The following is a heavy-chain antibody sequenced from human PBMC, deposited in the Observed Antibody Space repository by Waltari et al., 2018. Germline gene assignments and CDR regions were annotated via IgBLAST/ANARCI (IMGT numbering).Heavy chain of an antibody. J-gene: IGHJ4*02. V-gene: IGHV4-34*01. D-gene: IGHD3-16*01. Sequence: QVQLQQWGAGLLKPSETLSLTCAVYGGSFSGYYWSWIRQPPGKGLEWIGEINHSGSTNYTPSLKSRVPISVDTSKNQFSLKLSSVTAADTAVYYCARGTKLRRMITFGNWGQGTLVTVSS. CDR2: INHSGST. CDR3: ARGTKLRRMITFGN. CDR1: GGSFSGYY.